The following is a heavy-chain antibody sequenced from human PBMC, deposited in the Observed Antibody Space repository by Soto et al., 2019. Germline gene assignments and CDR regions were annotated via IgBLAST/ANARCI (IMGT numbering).Heavy chain of an antibody. CDR3: ARGYDILTG. CDR1: GGSISSNY. V-gene: IGHV4-59*01. D-gene: IGHD3-9*01. J-gene: IGHJ4*02. Sequence: QVQLQESGPGLVKPSETLSLTCTVSGGSISSNYWSWIRQPPGKGLEWIGYIYYSGSTNYNPSLKSRVTISVDTSKNQFALKLSSVTAADTAVYYCARGYDILTGWGQGTLVTVSS. CDR2: IYYSGST.